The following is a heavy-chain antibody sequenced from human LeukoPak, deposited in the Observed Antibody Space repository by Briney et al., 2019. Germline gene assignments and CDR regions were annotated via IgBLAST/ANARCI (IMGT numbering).Heavy chain of an antibody. J-gene: IGHJ4*02. CDR1: GFTFSSYA. CDR3: ARDEAAAGTGHFDY. CDR2: ISGSGGST. Sequence: QPGGSLRLSCAASGFTFSSYAMSWVRQAPGKGLEWASAISGSGGSTYYADSVKGRFTISRDNSKNTLYLQMNSLRAEDTAVYYCARDEAAAGTGHFDYWGQGTLVTVSS. D-gene: IGHD6-13*01. V-gene: IGHV3-23*01.